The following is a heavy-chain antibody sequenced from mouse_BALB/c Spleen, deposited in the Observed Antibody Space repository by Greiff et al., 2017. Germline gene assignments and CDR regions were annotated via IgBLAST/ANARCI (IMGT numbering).Heavy chain of an antibody. V-gene: IGHV5-17*02. D-gene: IGHD2-4*01. CDR2: ISSGSSTI. CDR3: ASFGDYDDYYAMDY. CDR1: GFTFSSFG. Sequence: EVKLMESGGGLVQPGGSRKLSCAASGFTFSSFGMHWVRQAPEKGLEWVAYISSGSSTIYYADTVKGRFTISRDNPKNTLFLQMTSLRSEDTAMYYCASFGDYDDYYAMDYWGQGTLVTVSS. J-gene: IGHJ4*01.